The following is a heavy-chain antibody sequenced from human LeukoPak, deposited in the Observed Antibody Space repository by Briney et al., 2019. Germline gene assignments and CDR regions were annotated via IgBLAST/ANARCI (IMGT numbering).Heavy chain of an antibody. CDR2: ISGSGGST. CDR3: AKRSDGYSGFDD. J-gene: IGHJ4*02. Sequence: GGSLRLSCAASGFTLRTYAMSWVRQAPGKGLEWVSGISGSGGSTYYADSVKGRFTISRDNSKNTLYLQMNSLRAEDTAVYYCAKRSDGYSGFDDWGQGTLVTVSS. CDR1: GFTLRTYA. D-gene: IGHD5-18*01. V-gene: IGHV3-23*01.